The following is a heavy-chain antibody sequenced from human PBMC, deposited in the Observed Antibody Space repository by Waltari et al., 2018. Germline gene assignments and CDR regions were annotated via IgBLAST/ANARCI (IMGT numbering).Heavy chain of an antibody. J-gene: IGHJ3*02. Sequence: EVQLVESGGGVVRRGGSPGLSWASFGSPFDDHGMTWVRQAPGKGLEWVSGINWSGSSTNYASSVKGRFTISRDDSTNSLYLQMNSLRAEDTAFYYCARLLYIGDALDIWGQGTMVTVSS. CDR2: INWSGSST. CDR3: ARLLYIGDALDI. V-gene: IGHV3-20*04. D-gene: IGHD2-2*02. CDR1: GSPFDDHG.